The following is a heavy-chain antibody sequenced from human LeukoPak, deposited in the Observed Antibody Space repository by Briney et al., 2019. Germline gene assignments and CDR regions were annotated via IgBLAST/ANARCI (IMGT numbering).Heavy chain of an antibody. CDR3: ARNYTSGGIDY. D-gene: IGHD6-19*01. J-gene: IGHJ4*02. CDR2: ISTHNGYT. Sequence: GASVKVSCKTSGYTFTSFGLSWVRQAPGQGLEWMGWISTHNGYTIYAQKLQGQVTMTTDTSTSTAYMELRSLRSDDTAVYYCARNYTSGGIDYWGQGTLVIVSS. V-gene: IGHV1-18*01. CDR1: GYTFTSFG.